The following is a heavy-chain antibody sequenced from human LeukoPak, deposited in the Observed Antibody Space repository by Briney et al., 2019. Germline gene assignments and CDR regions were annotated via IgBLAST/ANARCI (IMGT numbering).Heavy chain of an antibody. CDR3: ASGQYYDLWSGYYVD. CDR2: INHSGST. CDR1: GGSFSGHY. D-gene: IGHD3-3*01. J-gene: IGHJ4*02. V-gene: IGHV4-34*01. Sequence: SETLSLTCAVYGGSFSGHYWSWIRQPPGKGLEWIGEINHSGSTNYNPSLESRVTISVDTSKNHFPLKLSSVTAADTAVYYCASGQYYDLWSGYYVDWGQGTLVTVSA.